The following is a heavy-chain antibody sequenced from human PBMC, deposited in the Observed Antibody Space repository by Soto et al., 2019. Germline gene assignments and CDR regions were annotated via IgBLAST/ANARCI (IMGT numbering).Heavy chain of an antibody. CDR1: GFTSSSYA. Sequence: EVQLLESGGGLVQPGGSLRLSCAASGFTSSSYAMSWVRQAPGKGLEWVSAISGSGGSTYYADSVKGRFTISRNNSKNTLYLQMNSLRAEDTAVYYCAKDPGDLIGGNGYYFDYWGQGTLVTVSS. J-gene: IGHJ4*02. CDR3: AKDPGDLIGGNGYYFDY. CDR2: ISGSGGST. V-gene: IGHV3-23*01. D-gene: IGHD2-21*02.